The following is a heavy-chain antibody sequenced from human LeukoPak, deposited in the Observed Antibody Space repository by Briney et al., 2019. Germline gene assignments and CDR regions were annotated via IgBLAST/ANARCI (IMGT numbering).Heavy chain of an antibody. J-gene: IGHJ3*02. V-gene: IGHV3-48*01. D-gene: IGHD2/OR15-2a*01. Sequence: GGSLRLSCAASGFSFTTFSMNWVRQAPGKGLEWVSYISGDGRNIHYVDSVKGRFTISRENGKNSLYLQMNSLRAEDTAVYYCARDLSWAFDIWGQGTMVIASS. CDR3: ARDLSWAFDI. CDR1: GFSFTTFS. CDR2: ISGDGRNI.